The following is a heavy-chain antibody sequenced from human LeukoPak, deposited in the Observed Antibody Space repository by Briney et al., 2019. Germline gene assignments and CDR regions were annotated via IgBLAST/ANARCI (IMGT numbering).Heavy chain of an antibody. CDR3: ARYSSSSFDY. J-gene: IGHJ4*02. D-gene: IGHD6-6*01. CDR2: ISSGSSYI. CDR1: GFTFSSYS. V-gene: IGHV3-21*01. Sequence: PGGSLRLSCAASGFTFSSYSMNWVRQAPGKGLEWVSSISSGSSYIYYADSVKGRFTISRDNAKNSLYLKMNSLRAEDTAVYYCARYSSSSFDYWGQGTLVTVSS.